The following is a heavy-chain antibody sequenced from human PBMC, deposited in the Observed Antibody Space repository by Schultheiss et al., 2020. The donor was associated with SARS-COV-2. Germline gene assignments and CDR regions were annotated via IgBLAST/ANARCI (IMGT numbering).Heavy chain of an antibody. CDR2: ISWNSGSI. V-gene: IGHV3-20*04. CDR3: ARFGGFTFGGVIVIPYTYYFDY. CDR1: GFTFSSYA. D-gene: IGHD3-16*02. J-gene: IGHJ4*02. Sequence: GGSLRLSCAASGFTFSSYAMSWVRQAPGKGLEWVSGISWNSGSIGYADSVKGRFTISRDNAKNSLYLQMNSLRAEDTAVYYCARFGGFTFGGVIVIPYTYYFDYWGQGTLVTVSS.